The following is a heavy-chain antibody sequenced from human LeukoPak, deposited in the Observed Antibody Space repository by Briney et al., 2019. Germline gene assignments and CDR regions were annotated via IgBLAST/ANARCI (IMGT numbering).Heavy chain of an antibody. D-gene: IGHD3-16*02. V-gene: IGHV1-8*01. CDR2: MNPSSGNT. CDR3: ARGTVDYVWGSYRPNWFDP. Sequence: ASVKVSCKASGYTSTSYDINWVRQATGQGLEWMGWMNPSSGNTGYAQKFQGRVTMTRNTSISTAYMDLSSLRSEDTAVYYCARGTVDYVWGSYRPNWFDPWGQGTLVTVSS. J-gene: IGHJ5*02. CDR1: GYTSTSYD.